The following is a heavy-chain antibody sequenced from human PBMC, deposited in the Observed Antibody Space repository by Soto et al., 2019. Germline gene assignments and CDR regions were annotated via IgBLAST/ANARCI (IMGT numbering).Heavy chain of an antibody. V-gene: IGHV3-21*01. CDR3: ARQNYYGSGSPSYYMDV. Sequence: EVQLVESGGGLVKPGGSLRLSCAASGFTFSSYSMNWVRQAPGKGLEWVSSISSSSSYIYYADSVKGRFTISRDNAKKSLYLQMNSLRAEDTAVYYCARQNYYGSGSPSYYMDVWGKGTTVTVSS. D-gene: IGHD3-10*01. CDR2: ISSSSSYI. J-gene: IGHJ6*03. CDR1: GFTFSSYS.